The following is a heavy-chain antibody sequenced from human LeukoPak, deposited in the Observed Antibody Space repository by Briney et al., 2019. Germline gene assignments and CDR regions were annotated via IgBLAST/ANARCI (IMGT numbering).Heavy chain of an antibody. V-gene: IGHV3-64*01. D-gene: IGHD1-26*01. CDR3: ARRATEGDFDY. CDR1: GFTFSSYA. Sequence: PGGSLRLSCAASGFTFSSYAMHWVRQAPGKGLEYVSAISSNGGSTYYANSVKGRFTISRDNSKNTLYLQMNSLRAEDTAVYYCARRATEGDFDYWGQGTLVTVSS. J-gene: IGHJ4*02. CDR2: ISSNGGST.